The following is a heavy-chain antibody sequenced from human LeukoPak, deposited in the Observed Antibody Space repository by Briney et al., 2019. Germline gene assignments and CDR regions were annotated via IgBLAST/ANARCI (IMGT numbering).Heavy chain of an antibody. D-gene: IGHD3-10*01. CDR1: GYTFTGYY. J-gene: IGHJ6*03. CDR3: ARGPCGSGSYYCYYYYMDV. CDR2: INPHSGGT. Sequence: ASVKVSCKASGYTFTGYYMHWVRQAPGQGLEWMGWINPHSGGTNYAQKFQGRVTMTRDTSISTAYMELSRLRSDDTAVYYCARGPCGSGSYYCYYYYMDVWGKGTTVTISS. V-gene: IGHV1-2*02.